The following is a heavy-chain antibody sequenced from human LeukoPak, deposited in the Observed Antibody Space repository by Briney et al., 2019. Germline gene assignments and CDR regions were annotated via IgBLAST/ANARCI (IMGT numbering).Heavy chain of an antibody. CDR3: ARENYDFETFDP. Sequence: SETLSLTCTVSGGSISSSSYYWGWIRQSPGKGLEWIGSIYYSGSTYYNPSLKSRVTISVDTSKNQFSLKLSSVTAADTAVYYCARENYDFETFDPWGQGTLVTVSS. V-gene: IGHV4-39*02. J-gene: IGHJ5*02. CDR1: GGSISSSSYY. CDR2: IYYSGST. D-gene: IGHD3-3*01.